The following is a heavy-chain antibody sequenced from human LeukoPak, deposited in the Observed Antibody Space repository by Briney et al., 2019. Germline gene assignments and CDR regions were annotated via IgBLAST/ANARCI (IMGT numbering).Heavy chain of an antibody. CDR3: ARDKLSGSYSNWFDP. Sequence: PGGSLSLSCEASGLTFEDYGMSGVRKAPGKGLEWVSGINWNGGSTGYADSVKGRFTISRDNAKNSLYLQMNSLRAEDTALYYCARDKLSGSYSNWFDPWGRGTLVTVSS. V-gene: IGHV3-20*04. J-gene: IGHJ5*02. CDR1: GLTFEDYG. D-gene: IGHD1-26*01. CDR2: INWNGGST.